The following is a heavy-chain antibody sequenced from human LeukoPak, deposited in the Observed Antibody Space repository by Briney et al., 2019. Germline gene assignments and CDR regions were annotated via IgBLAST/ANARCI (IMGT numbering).Heavy chain of an antibody. J-gene: IGHJ5*02. Sequence: SQTLSLTCAVSGGSISSYYWSWIRQPPGKGLEWIGYIYYSGSTNYNPSLKSRVTISVDTSKNQFSLKLSSVTAADTAVYYCARITHNWFDPWGQGTLVTVSS. CDR2: IYYSGST. CDR3: ARITHNWFDP. V-gene: IGHV4-59*01. CDR1: GGSISSYY. D-gene: IGHD3-16*01.